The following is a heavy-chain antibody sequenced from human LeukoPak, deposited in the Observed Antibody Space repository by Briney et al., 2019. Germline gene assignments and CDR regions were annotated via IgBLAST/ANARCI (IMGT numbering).Heavy chain of an antibody. Sequence: PSETLSLTCTVSGTSISTYYWSWIRQPPGKGLEWVGYLYHSGSTSYNPSLKSRVTISVDTSKNQFSLRLSSVTAADTAVYYCARAGSGYSFDYWGQGTLVTVSS. CDR3: ARAGSGYSFDY. D-gene: IGHD3-10*01. CDR1: GTSISTYY. V-gene: IGHV4-59*08. CDR2: LYHSGST. J-gene: IGHJ4*02.